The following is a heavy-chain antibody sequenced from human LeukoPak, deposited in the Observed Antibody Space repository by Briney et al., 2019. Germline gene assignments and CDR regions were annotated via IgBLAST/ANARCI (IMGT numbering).Heavy chain of an antibody. CDR2: LSHDGTNK. V-gene: IGHV3-30*18. J-gene: IGHJ6*02. CDR1: GFTFSNYG. Sequence: GRSLRLSCAASGFTFSNYGMHWVRQVPGKGLEWVTLLSHDGTNKYYADSVRGRFTISRENSKNTLYLQMNSLRAEDTAVYYCAKSDTGLVEPYYYGMDVWGQGTTVIVSS. CDR3: AKSDTGLVEPYYYGMDV. D-gene: IGHD5-18*01.